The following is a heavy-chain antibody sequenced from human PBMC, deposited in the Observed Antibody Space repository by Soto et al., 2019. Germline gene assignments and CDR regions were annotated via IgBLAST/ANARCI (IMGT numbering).Heavy chain of an antibody. CDR2: IYHSGST. CDR3: ARDRAQGSGWGDDDFDI. V-gene: IGHV4-4*02. J-gene: IGHJ3*02. D-gene: IGHD6-19*01. CDR1: GGSISSSNW. Sequence: SETLSLTCAVSGGSISSSNWWSWVRQPPGKGLEWIGEIYHSGSTNYNPSPKSRVTISVDKSKNQFSLKLSSVTAADTAVYYCARDRAQGSGWGDDDFDIWGQGTMVTVSS.